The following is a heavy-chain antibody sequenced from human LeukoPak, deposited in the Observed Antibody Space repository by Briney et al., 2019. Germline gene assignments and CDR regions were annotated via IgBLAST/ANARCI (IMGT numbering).Heavy chain of an antibody. D-gene: IGHD3-10*01. CDR1: GGTFSSYA. V-gene: IGHV1-69*05. CDR3: AREDGWFGELPLDY. Sequence: ASVKVSCKASGGTFSSYAISWVRQAPGQGLEWMGRIIPIFGTANYAQKFQGRVTITTDESTSTAYMELSSLRSEDTAVYYCAREDGWFGELPLDYWGQGTLVTVSS. J-gene: IGHJ4*02. CDR2: IIPIFGTA.